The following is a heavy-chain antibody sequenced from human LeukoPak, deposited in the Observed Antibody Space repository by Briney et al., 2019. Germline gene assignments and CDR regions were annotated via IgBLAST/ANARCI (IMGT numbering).Heavy chain of an antibody. Sequence: GGSLRLSCAASGLTFSSYRMNWVRQAPGKGLEWVSSISSSGNYIYYADSVKGRFTISRDNAKNSLYMQRNSLRAEDTAVYYCARSGGGMDDYWGQGTLVTVSS. CDR2: ISSSGNYI. CDR3: ARSGGGMDDY. CDR1: GLTFSSYR. D-gene: IGHD3-16*01. J-gene: IGHJ4*02. V-gene: IGHV3-21*01.